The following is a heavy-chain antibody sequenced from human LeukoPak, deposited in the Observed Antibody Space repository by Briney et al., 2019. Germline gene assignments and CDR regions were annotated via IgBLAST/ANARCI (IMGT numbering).Heavy chain of an antibody. CDR1: GYSFTSYW. CDR2: IYPGDSDT. Sequence: GGSLKISCKGSGYSFTSYWIGWVRQMPGKGLEWMGIIYPGDSDTRYSPSFQGQVTISADKSISTACLQWSSLKASDTAMYYCARHRRIAAAGMVWFDPWGQGTLVTVSS. D-gene: IGHD6-13*01. V-gene: IGHV5-51*01. J-gene: IGHJ5*02. CDR3: ARHRRIAAAGMVWFDP.